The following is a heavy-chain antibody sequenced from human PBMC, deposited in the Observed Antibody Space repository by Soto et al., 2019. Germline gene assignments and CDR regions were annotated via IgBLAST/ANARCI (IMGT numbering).Heavy chain of an antibody. CDR3: ARWGDYDILTGYYYFDY. CDR2: ISAYNGNT. J-gene: IGHJ4*02. D-gene: IGHD3-9*01. CDR1: GYTFTSYG. Sequence: QVQLVQSGAEVKKPGASVKVSCKASGYTFTSYGISWVRQAPGQGLEWMGWISAYNGNTNYAQKLQGRVTMTTDTPTSTAYMELRSLRSDDTAVYSCARWGDYDILTGYYYFDYWGQGTLVTVSS. V-gene: IGHV1-18*01.